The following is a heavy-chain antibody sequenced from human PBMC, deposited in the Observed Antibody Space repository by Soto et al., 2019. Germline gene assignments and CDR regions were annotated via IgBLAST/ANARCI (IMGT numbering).Heavy chain of an antibody. V-gene: IGHV4-59*01. CDR3: ASMIGDPVLSFDS. CDR1: GGSISSYY. D-gene: IGHD3-10*02. CDR2: IFYSGST. Sequence: QVQLQESGPGLVKPSETLSLTCTVSGGSISSYYWSWIRQPPGKGVEWIGVIFYSGSTSYNPSLNSRVTISIDTSEYQVSLKLNSVTAADTAVYYCASMIGDPVLSFDSWGQGTLVAVSS. J-gene: IGHJ5*01.